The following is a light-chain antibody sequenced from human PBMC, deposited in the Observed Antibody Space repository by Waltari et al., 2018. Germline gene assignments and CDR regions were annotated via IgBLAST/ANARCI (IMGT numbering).Light chain of an antibody. CDR3: QHYVRLPVT. Sequence: EIVLTQSPGTLSLSPGERVPLSCRASQSIGTFLAWYQQKPGQPPRLLIYGASIRAAGIPDRVSGSGSGTDFSLTISRLEPEDFAVYYCQHYVRLPVTFGQGTKVQIK. V-gene: IGKV3-20*01. CDR1: QSIGTF. J-gene: IGKJ1*01. CDR2: GAS.